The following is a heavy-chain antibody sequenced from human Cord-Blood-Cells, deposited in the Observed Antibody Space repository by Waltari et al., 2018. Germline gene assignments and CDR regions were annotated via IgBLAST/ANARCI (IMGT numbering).Heavy chain of an antibody. CDR1: GYTFTGSS. Sequence: QVQLVQSAAEVKKPEASVKVSCTASGYTFTGSSMHWARQGPGQGLEWMGWINPNSGGTNYAQKFQGWVSMTRDTSSSTAYMELSRLRSDDTAVYYCARDLSGDWYFDLWGRGTLVTVSS. CDR3: ARDLSGDWYFDL. V-gene: IGHV1-2*04. J-gene: IGHJ2*01. CDR2: INPNSGGT. D-gene: IGHD7-27*01.